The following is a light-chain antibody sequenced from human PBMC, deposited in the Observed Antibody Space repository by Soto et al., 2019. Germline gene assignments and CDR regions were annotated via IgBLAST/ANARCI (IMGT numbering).Light chain of an antibody. V-gene: IGLV2-8*01. CDR3: CSYAGSNNYV. CDR2: EVS. J-gene: IGLJ1*01. CDR1: SSDVGGYNY. Sequence: QSVLTQPPSASGSPGQSVTISCTGTSSDVGGYNYVSWYQQHPGKAPKLMIYEVSKRPSGVPDRFSGSKSGNTASLTVSGLQAEDEADYYCCSYAGSNNYVFGTGTNVTVL.